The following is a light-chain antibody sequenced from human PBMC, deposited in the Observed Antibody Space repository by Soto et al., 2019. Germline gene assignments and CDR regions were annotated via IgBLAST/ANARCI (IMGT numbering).Light chain of an antibody. Sequence: MVFTRSPVTLFLSPGERATLSFRASQSVSSSYLAWYQQKPGQAPRLLIYGASNRTTGIPDRFSGSGSGTDFTLTISRLEHEDFAVYYCQQYGSSGTFGQGTKVDIK. J-gene: IGKJ1*01. V-gene: IGKV3-20*01. CDR2: GAS. CDR1: QSVSSSY. CDR3: QQYGSSGT.